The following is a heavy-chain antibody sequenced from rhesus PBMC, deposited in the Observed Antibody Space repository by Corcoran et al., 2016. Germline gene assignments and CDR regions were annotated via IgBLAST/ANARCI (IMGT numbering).Heavy chain of an antibody. D-gene: IGHD1-26*01. J-gene: IGHJ6*01. CDR1: GDSIISGYA. Sequence: QVQLKESGPGLVKPSETLSLTCTVSGDSIISGYAWSWLRQPPGKGLEWMGYIGRYTNPTLKSRFTISKDTSKNQVSLNLTSVTAADTAVYYCASGLNYGAPNFGLDSWGQGVVVTVSS. CDR3: ASGLNYGAPNFGLDS. CDR2: IGR. V-gene: IGHV4-127*01.